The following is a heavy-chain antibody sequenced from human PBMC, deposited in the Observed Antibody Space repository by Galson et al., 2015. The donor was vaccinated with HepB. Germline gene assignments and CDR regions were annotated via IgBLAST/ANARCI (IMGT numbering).Heavy chain of an antibody. J-gene: IGHJ3*02. V-gene: IGHV3-23*01. CDR2: ITGEGSVT. CDR3: AKDRDFSSGWVRGNFDI. D-gene: IGHD6-19*01. CDR1: GFTFNSYN. Sequence: LRLSCAASGFTFNSYNMNWVRQAPGKGLEWVSSITGEGSVTYYADSVKGRFTISRDNSKNTLYLQMNSLRAEDTAVYYCAKDRDFSSGWVRGNFDIWGQGTMVTVSS.